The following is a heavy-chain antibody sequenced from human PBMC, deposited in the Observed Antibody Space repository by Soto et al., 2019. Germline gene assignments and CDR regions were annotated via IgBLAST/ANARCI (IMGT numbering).Heavy chain of an antibody. CDR2: IASISGYI. D-gene: IGHD3-22*01. V-gene: IGHV3-21*01. CDR1: GFTFSSYN. CDR3: TTDSLFTMILVRFDF. Sequence: VGSLRLSCAASGFTFSSYNMNWVRQAPGKGLEWVSCIASISGYIYYADSAKGRFTISRDNAKSSVYLQIDSLRAEDTAVYYCTTDSLFTMILVRFDFWGHGTLVTVSS. J-gene: IGHJ4*01.